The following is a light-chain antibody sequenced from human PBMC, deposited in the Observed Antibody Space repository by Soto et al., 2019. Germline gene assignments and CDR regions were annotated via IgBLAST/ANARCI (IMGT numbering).Light chain of an antibody. CDR1: QAISSW. V-gene: IGKV1-12*01. CDR2: GAS. J-gene: IGKJ4*01. CDR3: QQASSFPLT. Sequence: DIPMTQSPSSVSASVGDRVTISCRASQAISSWLAWYQQKPGEAPKLLIYGASTLQSGVPSRFSGSESGTLFTLTISSLQPEDFATYYCQQASSFPLTFGGGTKVQI.